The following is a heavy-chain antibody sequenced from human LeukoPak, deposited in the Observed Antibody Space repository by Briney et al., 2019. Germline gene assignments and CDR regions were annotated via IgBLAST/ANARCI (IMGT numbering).Heavy chain of an antibody. Sequence: KGSGYAFTSVVISSVRKTPGQGLEWMGWISAYNGNTNYAQKLQGRVTMTTDTSTSTAYMELRSLRSDDTAVYYCARVSYPWNYFDYWGQGTLVTVSS. CDR1: GYAFTSVV. CDR2: ISAYNGNT. V-gene: IGHV1-18*01. J-gene: IGHJ4*02. CDR3: ARVSYPWNYFDY. D-gene: IGHD2-2*01.